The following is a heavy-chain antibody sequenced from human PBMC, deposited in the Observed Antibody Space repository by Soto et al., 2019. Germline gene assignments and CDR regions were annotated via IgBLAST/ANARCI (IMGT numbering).Heavy chain of an antibody. V-gene: IGHV3-30-3*01. CDR2: ISYDGINK. Sequence: QVQLVESGGGVIQPGMSPRLSCAASGFTFSSYAIHWVRQAPGKGLEWVAVISYDGINKYYADSVKGRFTISRDNSKNTVYLQMNSLRVEETAVYYCARSYYYYYGMDVWGQGTTATVSS. J-gene: IGHJ6*02. CDR1: GFTFSSYA. CDR3: ARSYYYYYGMDV.